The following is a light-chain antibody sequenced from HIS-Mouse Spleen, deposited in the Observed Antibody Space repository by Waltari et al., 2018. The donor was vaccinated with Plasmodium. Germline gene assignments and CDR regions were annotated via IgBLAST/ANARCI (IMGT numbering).Light chain of an antibody. J-gene: IGKJ4*01. CDR1: QSGSSN. V-gene: IGKV3-15*01. CDR2: GAS. Sequence: EIVMTQSPATLSVSPGERATLPCKASQSGSSNLACYQHKPGPAPRFLIYGASTRATGIPARFSGSGSGTEFTLTISSMQSEDFAVYYCQQYNNWPFTFGGGTKVEIK. CDR3: QQYNNWPFT.